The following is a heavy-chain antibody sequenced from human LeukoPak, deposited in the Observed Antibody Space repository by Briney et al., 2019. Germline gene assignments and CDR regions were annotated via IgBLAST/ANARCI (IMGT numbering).Heavy chain of an antibody. CDR2: IYHTGST. D-gene: IGHD1-26*01. V-gene: IGHV4-39*01. Sequence: SETLSLTCIVSGGSISSSNHYWGWIRQPPGKGPEWIGSIYHTGSTYYNPSLKSRVTISVDTSKSQFSLKLSSVTAADTAIYYCARLSVGAADYWGQGTLVTVSS. CDR3: ARLSVGAADY. J-gene: IGHJ4*02. CDR1: GGSISSSNHY.